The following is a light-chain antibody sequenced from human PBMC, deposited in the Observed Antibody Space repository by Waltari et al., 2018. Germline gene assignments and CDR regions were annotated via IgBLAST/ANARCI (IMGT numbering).Light chain of an antibody. J-gene: IGLJ1*01. V-gene: IGLV2-11*01. CDR2: EVS. CDR3: CSFAGSPYV. CDR1: SSDVGGYNY. Sequence: QSALTQPRSVSGSPGQSVTISCTGTSSDVGGYNYVSWYQQHPGKAPKLMIYEVSKRPSGAPDRFSASKSGDTASLTISGLQTEDEADYYCCSFAGSPYVFGPGTKVTVL.